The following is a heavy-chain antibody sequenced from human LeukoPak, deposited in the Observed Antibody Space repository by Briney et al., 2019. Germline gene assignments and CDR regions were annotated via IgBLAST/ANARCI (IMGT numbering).Heavy chain of an antibody. CDR1: GGSSSGYY. CDR2: INHSGST. CDR3: AREGVSYCSSTSCPLGY. D-gene: IGHD2-2*01. Sequence: SETLSLTCAVYGGSSSGYYWSWIRQPPGKGLEWIGEINHSGSTNYNPSLKSRVTISVDTSKNQFSLKLSSVTAADTAVYYCAREGVSYCSSTSCPLGYWGQGTLVTVSS. V-gene: IGHV4-34*01. J-gene: IGHJ4*02.